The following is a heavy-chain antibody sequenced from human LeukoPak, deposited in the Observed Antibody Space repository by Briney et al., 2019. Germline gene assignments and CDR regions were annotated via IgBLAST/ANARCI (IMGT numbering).Heavy chain of an antibody. CDR2: IYPGDSDT. D-gene: IGHD3-22*01. Sequence: GESLKISCKGSGYSFTSYWIGWVRQMPGKGLEWMGIIYPGDSDTRYSPSFQGQVTIPADKSISTAYLQWSSLKASDTATYYCAREPTYYYDSSGRTNAFDIWGQGTMVTVSS. V-gene: IGHV5-51*01. CDR3: AREPTYYYDSSGRTNAFDI. CDR1: GYSFTSYW. J-gene: IGHJ3*02.